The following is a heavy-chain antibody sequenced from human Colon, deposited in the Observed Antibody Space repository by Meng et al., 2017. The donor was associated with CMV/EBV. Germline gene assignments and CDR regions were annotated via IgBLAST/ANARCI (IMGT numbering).Heavy chain of an antibody. V-gene: IGHV1-69*05. D-gene: IGHD2/OR15-2a*01. CDR3: ASGHQYSNSDS. CDR1: GGSFRNYV. J-gene: IGHJ4*02. Sequence: SVKVSCKASGGSFRNYVIIWVRQAPGQRLEWMGGFIPLFGTATYTQKFQGRVTISTDESATTAYMELTYLRSEDTAVYYCASGHQYSNSDSWGEGTLVTV. CDR2: FIPLFGTA.